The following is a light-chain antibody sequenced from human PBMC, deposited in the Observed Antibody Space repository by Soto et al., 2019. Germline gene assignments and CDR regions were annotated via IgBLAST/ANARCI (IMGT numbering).Light chain of an antibody. Sequence: EIVLTQPPGTLSLSPGERATLSCRASQSFSSSYLAWYQQKPGQAPRLLIYGASSRATGIPDRFSGTGSGTDFTLTISRLAPENFDVYYLPKHDSSTNTFGQGT. CDR2: GAS. V-gene: IGKV3-20*01. J-gene: IGKJ1*01. CDR3: PKHDSSTNT. CDR1: QSFSSSY.